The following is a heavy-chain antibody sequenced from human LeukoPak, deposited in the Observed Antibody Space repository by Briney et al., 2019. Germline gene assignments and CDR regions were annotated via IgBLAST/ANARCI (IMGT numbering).Heavy chain of an antibody. CDR1: GFTFSSYE. CDR2: ISSSGTTI. V-gene: IGHV3-48*03. D-gene: IGHD3-22*01. CDR3: ARVELPYYYDSSGRIDY. Sequence: GGSLRLSCVASGFTFSSYEMNWVRQAPGKGLEWVSYISSSGTTIYYADSLKGRFTISRDNAKNSLFLQMNSLRAEDTAVYYCARVELPYYYDSSGRIDYWGQGTLVTVSS. J-gene: IGHJ4*02.